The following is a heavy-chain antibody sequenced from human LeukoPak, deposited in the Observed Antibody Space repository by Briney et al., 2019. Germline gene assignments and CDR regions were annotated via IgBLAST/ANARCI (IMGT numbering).Heavy chain of an antibody. J-gene: IGHJ4*02. CDR2: IYYSGST. V-gene: IGHV4-59*01. CDR3: ARLRDNSGYHFDY. D-gene: IGHD3-22*01. Sequence: SETLSLTCTVSGGYISGYYWSWIRQPPGKGLEWIGYIYYSGSTNYNPSLKSRVTISLDTSKNQFSLRLSAVTAADTAVYYCARLRDNSGYHFDYWGQGALVTASS. CDR1: GGYISGYY.